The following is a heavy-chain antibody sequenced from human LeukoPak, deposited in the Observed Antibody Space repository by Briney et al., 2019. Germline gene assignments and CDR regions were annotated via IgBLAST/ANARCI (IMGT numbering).Heavy chain of an antibody. CDR2: IYYSGST. CDR3: VSDRGPVSGTYGPFDY. V-gene: IGHV4-30-4*01. D-gene: IGHD1-26*01. CDR1: GGAINSGDYY. J-gene: IGHJ4*02. Sequence: SETLSLTCTVSGGAINSGDYYWSWIRQPPGKGLEWIGYIYYSGSTNYNPPLKSRVSISVNTSKNQFSPKLNSETAADTAVDYCVSDRGPVSGTYGPFDYWGQGTLVTVSS.